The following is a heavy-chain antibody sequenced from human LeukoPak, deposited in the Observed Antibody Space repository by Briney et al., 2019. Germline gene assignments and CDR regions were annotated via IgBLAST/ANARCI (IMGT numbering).Heavy chain of an antibody. J-gene: IGHJ3*02. D-gene: IGHD1-1*01. CDR2: ISSSGSTI. CDR1: GFTFSDYY. Sequence: GGSLRLSCAASGFTFSDYYMSWIRQAPGKGLEWVSYISSSGSTIYYADSVKGRFTISRDNAKNSLYLQMNSLRAEDTAVYYCARDRTTGPRGAFDIWGQGTVVTVSS. CDR3: ARDRTTGPRGAFDI. V-gene: IGHV3-11*04.